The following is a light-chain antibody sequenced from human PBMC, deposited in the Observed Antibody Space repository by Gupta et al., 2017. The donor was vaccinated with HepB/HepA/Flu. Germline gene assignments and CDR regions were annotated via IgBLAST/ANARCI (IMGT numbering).Light chain of an antibody. Sequence: ESVCTHSPGTLSLAPGERATLSCRASQSVSSYYLAWYQQKPGQAPRLLIYGASSRATGIPDRFSGGGSGTDFTLTISRLEPEDSAVYDCQHYVSSPDTFGQGTKLEIK. CDR2: GAS. CDR3: QHYVSSPDT. CDR1: QSVSSYY. V-gene: IGKV3-20*01. J-gene: IGKJ2*01.